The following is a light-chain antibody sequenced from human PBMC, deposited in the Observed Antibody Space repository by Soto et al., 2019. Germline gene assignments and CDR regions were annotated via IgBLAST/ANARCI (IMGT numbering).Light chain of an antibody. V-gene: IGKV1D-12*01. Sequence: DIQMTQSPSYVSASVGDRVTITCRASHSINSWLAWYQQKPGKAPEPLIYIASSLQSGVPSRFSGSGSGTDFTLTISSLQPEDSATYYCQQSNSFPLTFGGGTKVEIK. CDR1: HSINSW. J-gene: IGKJ4*01. CDR3: QQSNSFPLT. CDR2: IAS.